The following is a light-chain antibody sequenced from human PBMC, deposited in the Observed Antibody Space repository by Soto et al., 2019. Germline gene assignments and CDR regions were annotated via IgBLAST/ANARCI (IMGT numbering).Light chain of an antibody. V-gene: IGKV4-1*01. CDR2: WAS. CDR3: EQYFSPSWT. CDR1: QSLLKSSTKHDY. J-gene: IGKJ1*01. Sequence: VMTQSPDSLALSLGERATITCKSSQSLLKSSTKHDYLAWYQKKPGQPPKLLFYWASTRQSGVPARFSADRSGTEYTLIFDGLQAEDVAVYYCEQYFSPSWTFGQGTKVEIK.